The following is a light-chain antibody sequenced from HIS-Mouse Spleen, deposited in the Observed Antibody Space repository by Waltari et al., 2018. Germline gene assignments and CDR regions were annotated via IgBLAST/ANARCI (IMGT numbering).Light chain of an antibody. J-gene: IGLJ3*02. Sequence: QSALTQPASVSGSPGQSITISCTGTSSYVGGYNYVSWYQQHPGKAPKLMIYDVSNRPSGVSNRFSGSKSGNTASLTISGLQAEDEADYYCSSYTSSSTVAVFGGGTKLTVL. CDR2: DVS. V-gene: IGLV2-14*03. CDR3: SSYTSSSTVAV. CDR1: SSYVGGYNY.